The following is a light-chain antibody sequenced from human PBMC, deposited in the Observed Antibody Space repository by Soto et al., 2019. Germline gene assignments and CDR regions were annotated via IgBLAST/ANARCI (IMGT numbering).Light chain of an antibody. CDR3: CSYAGSFYV. V-gene: IGLV2-11*01. J-gene: IGLJ1*01. CDR1: SSDVGGYNY. Sequence: QSALTQPRSVSGSPGQSVTISCTGTSSDVGGYNYVSWYQQHPGKAPKLMIYDVSKRPSGVPDRFSGSESGNTASLTIARLQAEDEADYYCCSYAGSFYVFGTGTKLTVL. CDR2: DVS.